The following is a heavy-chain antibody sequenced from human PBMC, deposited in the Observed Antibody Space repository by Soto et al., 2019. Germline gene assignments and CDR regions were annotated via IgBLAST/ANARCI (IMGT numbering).Heavy chain of an antibody. CDR1: GGSISSGGYY. CDR3: ARNPIRQLARKVDWFDP. Sequence: SETLSLTCTVSGGSISSGGYYWSWIRQHPGKGLEWIGYIYYSGSTYYNPSLKSRVTISVDTSKNQFSLKLSSVTAADTAVYYCARNPIRQLARKVDWFDPWGQGTLVTVSS. J-gene: IGHJ5*02. V-gene: IGHV4-31*03. CDR2: IYYSGST. D-gene: IGHD6-13*01.